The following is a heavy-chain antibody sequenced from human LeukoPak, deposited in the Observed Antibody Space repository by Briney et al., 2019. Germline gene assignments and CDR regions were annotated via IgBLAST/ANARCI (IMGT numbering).Heavy chain of an antibody. Sequence: PGGXLRLSCAASGFIFSNYWMSWVRQAPGKGLEWVANIKPDGSETNYVDSLKGRFTISRDNAKNSVYLQMNRLRAEDTAVYYCAGPPQAGPFDYWGQGVLVSVSS. D-gene: IGHD6-19*01. J-gene: IGHJ4*02. CDR2: IKPDGSET. CDR1: GFIFSNYW. CDR3: AGPPQAGPFDY. V-gene: IGHV3-7*01.